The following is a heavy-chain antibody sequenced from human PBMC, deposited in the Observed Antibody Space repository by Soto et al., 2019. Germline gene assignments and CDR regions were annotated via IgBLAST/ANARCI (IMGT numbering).Heavy chain of an antibody. Sequence: QVQLQESGPGLVKPSQTLSLTCPVSGGSISNGGYYWSWIRQHPGKGLEWIGYIYYSGSTYYNPSLKSRVTISVDTSKIQCSLKRSSVTAADTAVYYGAKEVVPAAILDYWGQGTLVTVSS. V-gene: IGHV4-31*03. CDR1: GGSISNGGYY. D-gene: IGHD2-2*02. CDR2: IYYSGST. J-gene: IGHJ4*02. CDR3: AKEVVPAAILDY.